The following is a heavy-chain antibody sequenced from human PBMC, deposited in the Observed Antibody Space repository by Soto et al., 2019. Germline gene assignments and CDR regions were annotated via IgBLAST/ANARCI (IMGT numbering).Heavy chain of an antibody. CDR2: ISGSGSRT. CDR1: GFIFSSYA. Sequence: GGSLRLSCTISGFIFSSYAMSWVRQAPGKGLVWVSGISGSGSRTYSADSVKGRFTISRDNSKNTLYLQMSSLRADDTALYYCAKGPEEALSNYGGSFDYWGQGTLVTVSS. CDR3: AKGPEEALSNYGGSFDY. J-gene: IGHJ4*02. D-gene: IGHD3-16*01. V-gene: IGHV3-23*01.